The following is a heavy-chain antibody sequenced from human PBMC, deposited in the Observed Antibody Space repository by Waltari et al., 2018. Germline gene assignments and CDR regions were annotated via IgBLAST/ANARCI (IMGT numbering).Heavy chain of an antibody. Sequence: QVQLVQSGSELMTPGASVKVSCTASGYTFTDYGLNWVRQAPGQGLEWLGWINTNTANPTYAQGFTGRFVFSLDTSVTTAYLQISSLKAEDTGVYFCARGDWFYPWGQGTMVIVSS. CDR3: ARGDWFYP. V-gene: IGHV7-4-1*02. CDR1: GYTFTDYG. J-gene: IGHJ5*02. CDR2: INTNTANP.